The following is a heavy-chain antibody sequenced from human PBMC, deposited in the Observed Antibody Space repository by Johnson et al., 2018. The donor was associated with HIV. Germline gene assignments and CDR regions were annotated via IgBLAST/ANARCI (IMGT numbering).Heavy chain of an antibody. J-gene: IGHJ3*02. CDR1: GFTVSSNY. Sequence: MLLVESGGGLVQPGGSLRLSCAASGFTVSSNYMNWVRQAPGKGLEWVSVIYSGGTTYHADSVKGRFTISRDNSKNTLYLQMNSLRVEDTAVYYCASGAYSSSLTFDIWGQGTMVTVSS. D-gene: IGHD6-6*01. CDR2: IYSGGTT. CDR3: ASGAYSSSLTFDI. V-gene: IGHV3-66*01.